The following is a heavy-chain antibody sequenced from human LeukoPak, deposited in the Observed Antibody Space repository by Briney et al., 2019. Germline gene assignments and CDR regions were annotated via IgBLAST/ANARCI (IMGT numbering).Heavy chain of an antibody. CDR1: GDTFTSYY. V-gene: IGHV1-46*01. CDR3: ARTEYHYHYMDV. Sequence: ASVKVSCKASGDTFTSYYIHWMRQAPGQGLEWLGMITPNIGSTTYAQQFQGRITMTSDKSTSTVYMDLSSLRFEDTAVYFCARTEYHYHYMDVWGKGTTVTVSS. CDR2: ITPNIGST. J-gene: IGHJ6*03.